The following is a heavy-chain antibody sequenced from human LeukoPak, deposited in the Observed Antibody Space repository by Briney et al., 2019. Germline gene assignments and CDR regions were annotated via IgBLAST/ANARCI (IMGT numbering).Heavy chain of an antibody. J-gene: IGHJ4*02. CDR3: ARGVAGVAGSEECFDY. Sequence: ASVKVSCKASGYTFTGYYMHWVRQAPGQGLEWMGIINPSGGSTSYAQKFQGRVTMTRDTSTSTVYMELSSLRSEDTAVYYCARGVAGVAGSEECFDYWGQGTLVTVSS. V-gene: IGHV1-46*01. D-gene: IGHD6-19*01. CDR2: INPSGGST. CDR1: GYTFTGYY.